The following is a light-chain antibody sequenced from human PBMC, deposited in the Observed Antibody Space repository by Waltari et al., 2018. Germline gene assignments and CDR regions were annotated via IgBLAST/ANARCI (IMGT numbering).Light chain of an antibody. CDR2: RND. CDR1: SSNLGNNV. CDR3: ASWDDSLNGHWV. V-gene: IGLV1-44*01. J-gene: IGLJ3*02. Sequence: QSVLTQPPSASGTPGQRVTISCSGTSSNLGNNVVNWYQQVPGTAPKLRIYRNDLWPSGVPDRFSASKSGTSASLAISGLQSEDEAEYYCASWDDSLNGHWVFGGGTKVTVL.